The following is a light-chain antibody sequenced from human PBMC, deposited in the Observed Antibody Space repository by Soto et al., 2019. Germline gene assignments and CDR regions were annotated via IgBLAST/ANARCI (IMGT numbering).Light chain of an antibody. V-gene: IGKV1-27*01. CDR1: QGISNA. J-gene: IGKJ1*01. CDR3: QKYDSAPEA. Sequence: DIQMTQSPSSLSASVGDRVTITCRASQGISNALAWYQQEPGKVPKLLIYDASTWQSGVSSRFSGSGYGTDFTLTISSLQPEDVATYYCQKYDSAPEAFGQGTKVEIK. CDR2: DAS.